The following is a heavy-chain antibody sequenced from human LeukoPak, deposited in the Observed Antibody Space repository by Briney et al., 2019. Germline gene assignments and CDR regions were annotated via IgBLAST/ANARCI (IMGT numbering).Heavy chain of an antibody. Sequence: SETLSLTCTVSGYSISSGYYWGWIRQPPGKRLEWIGNFYHTGTTYYNPSLKSRVTISLDTSRNQFSLKLGSVTAADTAVYYCARGTHYYDSSGYCDYWGQGTLVTVSS. CDR2: FYHTGTT. J-gene: IGHJ4*02. CDR3: ARGTHYYDSSGYCDY. CDR1: GYSISSGYY. D-gene: IGHD3-22*01. V-gene: IGHV4-38-2*02.